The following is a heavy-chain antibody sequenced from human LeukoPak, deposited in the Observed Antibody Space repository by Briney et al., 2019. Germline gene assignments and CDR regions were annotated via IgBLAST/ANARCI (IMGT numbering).Heavy chain of an antibody. CDR2: ISWNSGSI. Sequence: GGSLRLSCAASGFTFDDYAMHWVRQAPGKGLEWVSGISWNSGSIGYADSVKGRFTISRDNAKNSLYLQMNSLRAEDTALYYCAKDIRTGYSGSWYVGYYYYMDVWGKGTTVTVSS. V-gene: IGHV3-9*01. D-gene: IGHD6-13*01. CDR1: GFTFDDYA. J-gene: IGHJ6*03. CDR3: AKDIRTGYSGSWYVGYYYYMDV.